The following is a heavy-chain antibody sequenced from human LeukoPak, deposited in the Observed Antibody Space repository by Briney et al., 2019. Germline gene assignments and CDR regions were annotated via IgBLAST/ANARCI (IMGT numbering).Heavy chain of an antibody. J-gene: IGHJ4*02. Sequence: GGSLRLSRVASGFTFSNYGMHWVRQAPGKGLEWVSYISSSSSTIYYADSVKGRFTISRDNAKNSLYLQMNSLRAGDTAVYYCARGPAAITVTTFDYWGQGTLVTVSS. CDR3: ARGPAAITVTTFDY. V-gene: IGHV3-48*01. D-gene: IGHD4-17*01. CDR2: ISSSSSTI. CDR1: GFTFSNYG.